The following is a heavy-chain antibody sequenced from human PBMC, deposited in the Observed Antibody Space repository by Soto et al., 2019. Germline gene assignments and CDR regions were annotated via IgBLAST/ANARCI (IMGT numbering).Heavy chain of an antibody. CDR1: GYTFTSYY. V-gene: IGHV1-46*03. CDR2: INPSGGST. Sequence: ASVKVSCKASGYTFTSYYMHWVRQAPGQGLEWMGIINPSGGSTSYAQKFQGRVTMTRDTSTSTVYMELSSLRSEDTAVYYCATGIAAAGTDYYYYYYMDVWGKGTTVTVSS. J-gene: IGHJ6*03. D-gene: IGHD6-13*01. CDR3: ATGIAAAGTDYYYYYYMDV.